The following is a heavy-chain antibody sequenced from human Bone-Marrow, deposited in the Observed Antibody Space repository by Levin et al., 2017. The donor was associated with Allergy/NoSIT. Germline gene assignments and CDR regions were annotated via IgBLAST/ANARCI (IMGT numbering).Heavy chain of an antibody. CDR2: ISYDGSNK. CDR3: AKDGHTIFGVVIIPADYYGMDV. CDR1: GFTFSSYG. V-gene: IGHV3-30*18. J-gene: IGHJ6*02. Sequence: GGSLRLSCAASGFTFSSYGMHWVRQAPGKGLEWVAVISYDGSNKYYADSVKGRFTISRDNSKNTLYLQMNSLRAEDTAVYYCAKDGHTIFGVVIIPADYYGMDVWGQGTTVTVSS. D-gene: IGHD3-3*01.